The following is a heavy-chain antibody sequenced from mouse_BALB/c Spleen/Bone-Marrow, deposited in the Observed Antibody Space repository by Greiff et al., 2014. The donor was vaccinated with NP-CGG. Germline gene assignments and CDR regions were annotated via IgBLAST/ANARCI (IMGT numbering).Heavy chain of an antibody. D-gene: IGHD1-1*01. J-gene: IGHJ3*01. CDR1: GFSLTGYA. CDR3: ARASTILLAFAY. V-gene: IGHV2-6-7*01. Sequence: VQLQQSGPGLAAPSQSLSITCTVSGFSLTGYAVHWVRRPPGKGLEWLGVVWGDGSTDFTSTLKSRLNITKDNSKSQVFIKMNSLQTEDTARYYCARASTILLAFAYWGQGTLVTVSA. CDR2: VWGDGST.